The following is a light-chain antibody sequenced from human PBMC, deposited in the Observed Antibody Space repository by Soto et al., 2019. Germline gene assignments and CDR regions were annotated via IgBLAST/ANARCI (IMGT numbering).Light chain of an antibody. Sequence: QSALAQPRSVSGSPGQSVTISCTGTSSDVGAYNYVSWFQQHPGKAPKLMIYDVSKRPSGVPDRFSGSKSGNTASLTISGLQAEDEADYYCVSFAGGTYVFGTGTKVTVL. CDR1: SSDVGAYNY. CDR3: VSFAGGTYV. J-gene: IGLJ1*01. V-gene: IGLV2-11*01. CDR2: DVS.